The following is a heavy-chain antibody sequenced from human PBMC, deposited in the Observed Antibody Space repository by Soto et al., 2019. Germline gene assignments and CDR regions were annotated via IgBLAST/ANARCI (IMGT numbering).Heavy chain of an antibody. CDR3: ARAVVDTSGYFDY. D-gene: IGHD2-15*01. J-gene: IGHJ4*02. CDR2: IYRGGNT. Sequence: EVQLVESGGGLVQPGGSLRLSCAASGFTVGSSYMSWVRQAPGKGLEWVSVIYRGGNTYYADSVRCRFTISRDFSKNTLYLQMNSLAAEDTAVYYCARAVVDTSGYFDYWGQGTLVTVSS. V-gene: IGHV3-66*01. CDR1: GFTVGSSY.